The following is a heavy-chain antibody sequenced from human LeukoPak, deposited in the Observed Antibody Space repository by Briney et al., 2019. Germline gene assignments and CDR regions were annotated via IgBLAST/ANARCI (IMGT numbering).Heavy chain of an antibody. J-gene: IGHJ4*02. CDR3: AKDPRWEGVVIRGAFDY. CDR2: ISGSGGST. V-gene: IGHV3-23*01. Sequence: PGGSLRLSCAASGFTFSSYAMSWVRQAPGKGLEWVSAISGSGGSTYYADSVKGRFTISRDNSKNTLYLQMNSLRAEDTAVYYCAKDPRWEGVVIRGAFDYWGQGTLVTVSS. CDR1: GFTFSSYA. D-gene: IGHD3-3*01.